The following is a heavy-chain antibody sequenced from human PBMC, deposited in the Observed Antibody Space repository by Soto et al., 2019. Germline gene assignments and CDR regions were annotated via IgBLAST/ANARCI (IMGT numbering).Heavy chain of an antibody. CDR1: GFTFSSYA. CDR2: ISYDGSNK. Sequence: GGSLRLSCAASGFTFSSYAMHWVRQAPGKGLEWVAVISYDGSNKYYADSVKGRFTISRDNSKNTLYLQMNSLRAEDTAVYYCARGQVGMDVWGQGTTVTVSS. J-gene: IGHJ6*02. CDR3: ARGQVGMDV. V-gene: IGHV3-30-3*01.